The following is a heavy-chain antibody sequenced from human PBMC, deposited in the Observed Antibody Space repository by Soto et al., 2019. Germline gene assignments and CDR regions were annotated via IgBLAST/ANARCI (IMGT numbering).Heavy chain of an antibody. CDR3: AKDLMGVELFDD. V-gene: IGHV3-23*01. D-gene: IGHD3-16*01. CDR2: ISGSGGST. CDR1: GFTFSSYA. J-gene: IGHJ4*02. Sequence: GGSLRLSCAASGFTFSSYAMSWVRQAPGKGLEWVSAISGSGGSTYYADSVKGRLTISRDNSKNTLYLQMNSLRAEDTAVYYCAKDLMGVELFDDWGQGTLVTVSS.